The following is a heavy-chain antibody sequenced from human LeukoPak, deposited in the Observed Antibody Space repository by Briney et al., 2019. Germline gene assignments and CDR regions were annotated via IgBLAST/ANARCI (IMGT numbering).Heavy chain of an antibody. J-gene: IGHJ4*02. CDR2: IVVGSGNT. Sequence: SVKVSCKASGFTFTSSAVQWVRQARGQRLEWIGWIVVGSGNTNYAQKFQERVTITRDMSTSTAYMELSSLRSEDTAVYYCAASPDYYDSSGYSYYFDYWGQGALVTVSS. V-gene: IGHV1-58*01. CDR3: AASPDYYDSSGYSYYFDY. D-gene: IGHD3-22*01. CDR1: GFTFTSSA.